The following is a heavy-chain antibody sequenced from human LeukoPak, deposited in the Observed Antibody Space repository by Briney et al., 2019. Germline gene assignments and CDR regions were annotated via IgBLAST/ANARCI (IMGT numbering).Heavy chain of an antibody. Sequence: PGRSLRLACAASGFSFSTYDMHWVRQAPGKGLEWVAVISYDGSNKYYADSVKGRFTISRDNSKNTLYLQMNSLRAEDTAVYYCAKDFGVTMVRGVTTQHFDYWGQGTLVTVSS. D-gene: IGHD3-10*01. CDR2: ISYDGSNK. J-gene: IGHJ4*02. CDR1: GFSFSTYD. CDR3: AKDFGVTMVRGVTTQHFDY. V-gene: IGHV3-30*18.